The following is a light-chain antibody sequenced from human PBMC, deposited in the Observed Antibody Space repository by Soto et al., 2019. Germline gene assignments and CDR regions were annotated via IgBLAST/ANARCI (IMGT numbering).Light chain of an antibody. CDR1: QSVSNY. CDR3: QQSSYNQS. Sequence: HLTQARSTLSASVGDRVTITCRSSQSVSNYLHWYQQKPGKAPNLLIYDASSLQSGVPSRFSGSGSGTDFTLTISSLQNEDIATYYCQQSSYNQSFGHGIKADIK. V-gene: IGKV1-39*01. CDR2: DAS. J-gene: IGKJ1*01.